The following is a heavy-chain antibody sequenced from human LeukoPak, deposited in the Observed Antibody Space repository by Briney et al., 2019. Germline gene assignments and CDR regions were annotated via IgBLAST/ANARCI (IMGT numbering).Heavy chain of an antibody. CDR2: INPNSGGT. CDR1: GYTFTGYY. J-gene: IGHJ4*02. CDR3: ARDRYYYGSGSYYELDY. V-gene: IGHV1-2*02. Sequence: ASVKVSCKASGYTFTGYYMHWVRQAPGQGLEWMGWINPNSGGTNYAQKFQGRVTMTRDTSISTAYMELSRLRSDDTAVYYCARDRYYYGSGSYYELDYWCQGTLVTVSS. D-gene: IGHD3-10*01.